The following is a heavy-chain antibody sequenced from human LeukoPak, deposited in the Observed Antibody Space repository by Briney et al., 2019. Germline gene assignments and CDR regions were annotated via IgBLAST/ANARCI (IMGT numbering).Heavy chain of an antibody. V-gene: IGHV1-69*05. CDR1: GGTFSSYA. Sequence: SVKVSCKASGGTFSSYAMSWVRQAPGQGLEWMEGIIPIFGTANYAQKFQGRVTITTDESTSTAYMELSSLRSEDTAVYYCARGPRGYSYGYYFDYWGQGTLVTVSS. D-gene: IGHD5-18*01. CDR2: IIPIFGTA. CDR3: ARGPRGYSYGYYFDY. J-gene: IGHJ4*02.